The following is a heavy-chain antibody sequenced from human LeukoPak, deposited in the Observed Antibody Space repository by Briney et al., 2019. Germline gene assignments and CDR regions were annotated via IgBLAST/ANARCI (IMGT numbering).Heavy chain of an antibody. CDR1: GYTFMSYD. CDR3: ARALSWTTESYYYMDV. D-gene: IGHD3/OR15-3a*01. V-gene: IGHV1-8*01. J-gene: IGHJ6*03. CDR2: MNPNSLNT. Sequence: ASVKVSCKTSGYTFMSYDINCVRQATGQGLEWMGWMNPNSLNTGYGQKFQGRVTMTRNTSISTAYMELSSLRSEDTAVYYCARALSWTTESYYYMDVWGKGTTVTVSS.